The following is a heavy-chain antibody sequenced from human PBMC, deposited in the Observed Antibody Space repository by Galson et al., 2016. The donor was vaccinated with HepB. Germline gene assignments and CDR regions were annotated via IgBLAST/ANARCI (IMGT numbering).Heavy chain of an antibody. Sequence: SCKASGYTFTSYGISCVRQAPGQGLEWMGWVSAYNGDTYYAQKFQGRVTMTTDTSTTTAYMEVSSLTSEATAVFYCARVGEDPRTGYSSGLTYWGQGSLVTVSS. CDR1: GYTFTSYG. D-gene: IGHD2-21*01. CDR2: VSAYNGDT. CDR3: ARVGEDPRTGYSSGLTY. J-gene: IGHJ4*02. V-gene: IGHV1-18*01.